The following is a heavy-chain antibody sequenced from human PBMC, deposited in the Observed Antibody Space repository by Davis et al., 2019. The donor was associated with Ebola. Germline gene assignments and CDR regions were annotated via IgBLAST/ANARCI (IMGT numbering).Heavy chain of an antibody. CDR3: ARGGYAGWYFDY. CDR2: IWYDGSNK. CDR1: GFTFSSYG. Sequence: GESLKISCAASGFTFSSYGMHWVRQAPGKGLEWVAVIWYDGSNKYYADSVKGRFTISRDNSKNTLYLQMNSLRAEDTAVYYCARGGYAGWYFDYWGQGTLVTVSS. D-gene: IGHD3-16*01. V-gene: IGHV3-33*01. J-gene: IGHJ4*02.